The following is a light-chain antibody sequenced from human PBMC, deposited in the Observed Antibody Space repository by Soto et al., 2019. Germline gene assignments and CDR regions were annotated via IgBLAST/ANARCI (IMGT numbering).Light chain of an antibody. CDR2: EVS. CDR3: SSYTSSVTYL. J-gene: IGLJ1*01. CDR1: GSDIGGYKY. Sequence: SVLTQPASVSGSPGQSITISCTGTGSDIGGYKYVSWYRQHPGEAPKIIIFEVSNRPSGVSARFSGSKSGNTASLTIAGLQAEDEADYYCSSYTSSVTYLFGTGTKVTVL. V-gene: IGLV2-14*01.